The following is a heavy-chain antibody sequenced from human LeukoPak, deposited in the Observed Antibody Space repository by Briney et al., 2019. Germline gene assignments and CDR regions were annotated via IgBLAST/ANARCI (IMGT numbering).Heavy chain of an antibody. Sequence: GGSLRLSCAASGFIFSSSAMSWVRQAPGRGLEWVSAMSGSGGSTCYADSVKGRFTISRDNSKNTLYLQMNSLRAEDTAIYYCAKGGIVGATAWAEYFQHWGQGTLVTVSS. D-gene: IGHD1-26*01. CDR3: AKGGIVGATAWAEYFQH. J-gene: IGHJ1*01. V-gene: IGHV3-23*01. CDR2: MSGSGGST. CDR1: GFIFSSSA.